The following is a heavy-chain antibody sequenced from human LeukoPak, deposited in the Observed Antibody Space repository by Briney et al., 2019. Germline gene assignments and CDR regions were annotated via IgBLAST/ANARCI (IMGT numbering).Heavy chain of an antibody. V-gene: IGHV1-24*01. CDR3: AKDFRYSGSYHFDY. Sequence: ASVKVSCKVSGYTLTELSMHWVRQAPGKGLECRGGFDPEDGETIYAQKFQGRVTMTEDTSTDTAYMELSSLRSEDTAVYYCAKDFRYSGSYHFDYWGQGTLVTVSS. D-gene: IGHD1-26*01. J-gene: IGHJ4*02. CDR2: FDPEDGET. CDR1: GYTLTELS.